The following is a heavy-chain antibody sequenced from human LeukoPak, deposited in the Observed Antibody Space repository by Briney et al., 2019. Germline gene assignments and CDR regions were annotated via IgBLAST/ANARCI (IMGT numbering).Heavy chain of an antibody. V-gene: IGHV3-11*04. CDR1: GFTFSDYY. Sequence: GGSLRLSCAASGFTFSDYYMSWIRQAPGKGLEWVSYISSSGSTIYYADSVKGRFTISRDNAKNSLYLQMNSLRAEVTAVYYCARRGYYDILTGYYPEPLYYFDYWGQGTLVTVSS. D-gene: IGHD3-9*01. CDR3: ARRGYYDILTGYYPEPLYYFDY. CDR2: ISSSGSTI. J-gene: IGHJ4*02.